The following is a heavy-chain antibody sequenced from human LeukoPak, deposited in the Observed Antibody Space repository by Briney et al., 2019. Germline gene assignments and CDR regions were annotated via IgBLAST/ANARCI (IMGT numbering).Heavy chain of an antibody. V-gene: IGHV1/OR15-1*04. CDR1: GYIFTDYY. Sequence: ASVKVSCKASGYIFTDYYMHWVRQAPGQELGWMGRINPNSGGTNYAQKFQGRVTMTEDTSTDTAYMELSSLRSEDTAVYYCATGDRPPGSPGENLYYYYGMDVWGQGTTVTVSS. CDR2: INPNSGGT. CDR3: ATGDRPPGSPGENLYYYYGMDV. J-gene: IGHJ6*02. D-gene: IGHD2/OR15-2a*01.